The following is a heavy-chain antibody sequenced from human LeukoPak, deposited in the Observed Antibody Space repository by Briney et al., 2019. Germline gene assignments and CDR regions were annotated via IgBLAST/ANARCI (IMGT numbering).Heavy chain of an antibody. V-gene: IGHV3-53*01. Sequence: GGSLRLSCAASGFTVSSNYMSWVRQAPGKGLEWVSVIYSGGNTYYADSVKGRFTISRDNSKNTLYLQMNSLRAEDTAVYYCAREGRVTDAFDIWGQGTMVTVSS. D-gene: IGHD3-10*01. CDR1: GFTVSSNY. J-gene: IGHJ3*02. CDR2: IYSGGNT. CDR3: AREGRVTDAFDI.